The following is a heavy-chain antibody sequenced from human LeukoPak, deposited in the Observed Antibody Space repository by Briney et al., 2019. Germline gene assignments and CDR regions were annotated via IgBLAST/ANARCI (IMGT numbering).Heavy chain of an antibody. Sequence: GGSLRLSCAASRFTFSSYSMNWVRQAPGKGLEWVSSISSSSSYIYQADSVKGRFTISRDNAKNSLYLQMNSLRAEDTAVYYCAREEKSGWYSYFDYWGQGTLVTVSS. CDR3: AREEKSGWYSYFDY. V-gene: IGHV3-21*01. D-gene: IGHD6-19*01. J-gene: IGHJ4*02. CDR2: ISSSSSYI. CDR1: RFTFSSYS.